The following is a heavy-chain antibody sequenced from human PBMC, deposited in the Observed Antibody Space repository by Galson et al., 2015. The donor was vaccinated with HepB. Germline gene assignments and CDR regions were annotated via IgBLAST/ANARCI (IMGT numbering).Heavy chain of an antibody. CDR2: IYPGDSDT. CDR3: TLLVVPAAIQGGYFDY. J-gene: IGHJ4*02. Sequence: QSGAEVKKPGESLKISCKGSRYTFTSYWIAWVRQMPGKGLEWMGIIYPGDSDTRYSPSFQGQVTISADKSISTAYLQWSSLKVSDTAMYYCTLLVVPAAIQGGYFDYWGQGTLATVSS. CDR1: RYTFTSYW. D-gene: IGHD2-2*02. V-gene: IGHV5-51*03.